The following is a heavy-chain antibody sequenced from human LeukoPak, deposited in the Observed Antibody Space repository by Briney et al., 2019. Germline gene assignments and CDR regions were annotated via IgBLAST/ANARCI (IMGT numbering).Heavy chain of an antibody. Sequence: GGSLRLSCAASGFTFSSYAMHWVRQAPGKGLEWVAVISYDGSNKYYADSVKGRSTISRDNSKNTLYLQMNSLRAEDTAVYYCARDSGIKYYDFWSGYYDYWGQGTLVTVSS. CDR2: ISYDGSNK. J-gene: IGHJ4*02. V-gene: IGHV3-30*04. CDR3: ARDSGIKYYDFWSGYYDY. CDR1: GFTFSSYA. D-gene: IGHD3-3*01.